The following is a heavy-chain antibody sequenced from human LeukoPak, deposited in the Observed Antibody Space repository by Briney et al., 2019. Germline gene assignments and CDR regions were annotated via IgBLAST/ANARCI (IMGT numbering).Heavy chain of an antibody. Sequence: GGSLRLSCAASGFTFSDSYMSWIRQAPGKGLEWVSYISSSGSTIYYADSVKGRFTISRDNAKNSLYLQMNSLRAEDTAVYYCARAMGGDYDYYYYYMDVWGKGTTVTISS. CDR1: GFTFSDSY. V-gene: IGHV3-11*01. CDR3: ARAMGGDYDYYYYYMDV. D-gene: IGHD4-17*01. CDR2: ISSSGSTI. J-gene: IGHJ6*03.